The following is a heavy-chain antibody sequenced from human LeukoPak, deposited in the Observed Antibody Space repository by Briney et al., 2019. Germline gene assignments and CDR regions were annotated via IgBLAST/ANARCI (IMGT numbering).Heavy chain of an antibody. CDR3: ARARGYSGYALGDY. Sequence: GRSLRLSCVASGFTFSSYAMHWVRQAPGKGLEWVAVISYDGSNKYYADSVKGRFTISRDNSKNTLYLQMSSLRAEDTAVYYCARARGYSGYALGDYWDQGTEVTVS. CDR1: GFTFSSYA. CDR2: ISYDGSNK. J-gene: IGHJ4*02. D-gene: IGHD5-12*01. V-gene: IGHV3-30*04.